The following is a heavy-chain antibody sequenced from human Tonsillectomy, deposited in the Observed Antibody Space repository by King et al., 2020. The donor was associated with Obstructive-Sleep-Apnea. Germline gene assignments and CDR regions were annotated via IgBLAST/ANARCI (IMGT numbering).Heavy chain of an antibody. CDR3: ARGPSSETHDFDF. V-gene: IGHV4-34*01. CDR1: GGSVSGYY. J-gene: IGHJ4*02. CDR2: IKHSGGT. Sequence: VQLQQWGAGLLKPSETLSLTCAVYGGSVSGYYWSWIRQPPERGLEWIGQIKHSGGTIYKSSLGRRVTISLDTSKNQLSLKVRSMTAADTAVYYCARGPSSETHDFDFWGQGTLVTVSS. D-gene: IGHD3-10*01.